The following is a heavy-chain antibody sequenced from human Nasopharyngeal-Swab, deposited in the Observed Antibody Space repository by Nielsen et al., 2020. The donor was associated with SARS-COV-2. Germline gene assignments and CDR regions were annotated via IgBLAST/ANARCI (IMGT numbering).Heavy chain of an antibody. D-gene: IGHD2-2*01. V-gene: IGHV3-21*01. CDR3: ARTPTIVVVPAAPDY. CDR1: GFTFSSYS. J-gene: IGHJ4*02. Sequence: LSLTCAASGFTFSSYSMNWVRQAPGKGLEWVSSISSSSSYIYYADSVKGRFTISRDNAKNSLYLQMNSLRAEDTAVYYCARTPTIVVVPAAPDYWGQGTLVTVSS. CDR2: ISSSSSYI.